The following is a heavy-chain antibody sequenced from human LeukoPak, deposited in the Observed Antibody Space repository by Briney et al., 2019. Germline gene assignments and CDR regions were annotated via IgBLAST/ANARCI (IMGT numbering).Heavy chain of an antibody. V-gene: IGHV3-13*01. CDR1: GFTLSTYD. CDR3: VRENTPYGMDV. CDR2: IVISGDT. J-gene: IGHJ6*02. Sequence: GGSLRLSCAASGFTLSTYDMHWVRQVTGKGLERVSGIVISGDTYYPGSVKGQFTISRENAKNSLYLQMNSLRAGDTAVYYCVRENTPYGMDVWGQGTTVTVSS. D-gene: IGHD2-2*02.